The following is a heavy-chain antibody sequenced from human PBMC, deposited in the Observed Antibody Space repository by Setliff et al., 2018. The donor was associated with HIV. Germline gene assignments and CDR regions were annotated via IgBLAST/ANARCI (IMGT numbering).Heavy chain of an antibody. Sequence: ASVKVSCKPSGSTFSTYDINWVRQATGQGLEWMGWMNPNRGNTGYAQKFQGRVTMTRNTSISTAYMELSSLRSDDTAVYYCASSWSRIRYYGMDVWGQGTTVTVSS. J-gene: IGHJ6*02. CDR2: MNPNRGNT. CDR1: GSTFSTYD. CDR3: ASSWSRIRYYGMDV. V-gene: IGHV1-8*01. D-gene: IGHD6-13*01.